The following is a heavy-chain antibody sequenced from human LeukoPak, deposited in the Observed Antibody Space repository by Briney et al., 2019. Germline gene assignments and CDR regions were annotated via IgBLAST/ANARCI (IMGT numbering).Heavy chain of an antibody. J-gene: IGHJ4*02. CDR1: GFTFSSYA. CDR2: ISYDGSNK. V-gene: IGHV3-30-3*01. CDR3: AREAAGGFIDY. D-gene: IGHD1-14*01. Sequence: GGSLRLSCAASGFTFSSYAMHWVRQAPGKGLQWVAVISYDGSNKYYADSVKGRFTISRDNSKNTLYLQMNSLRAEDTAVYYCAREAAGGFIDYWGQGILVTVSS.